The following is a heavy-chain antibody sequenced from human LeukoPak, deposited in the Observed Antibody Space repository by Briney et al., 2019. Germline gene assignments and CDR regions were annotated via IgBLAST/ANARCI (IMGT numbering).Heavy chain of an antibody. CDR2: INSDGSST. D-gene: IGHD6-19*01. CDR1: GFTFSSYW. J-gene: IGHJ4*02. Sequence: GGSLRLSCAASGFTFSSYWMHWVRQAPGKGLVWVSRINSDGSSTKHADSVKGRFTISRDNAKNTLHLQMNSLRAEDMAVYYCARGSIAVAGPRDYWGQGTLVTVSS. V-gene: IGHV3-74*03. CDR3: ARGSIAVAGPRDY.